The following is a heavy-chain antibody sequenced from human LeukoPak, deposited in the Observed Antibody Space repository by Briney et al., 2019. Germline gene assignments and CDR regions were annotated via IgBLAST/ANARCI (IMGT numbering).Heavy chain of an antibody. Sequence: SETLSLTCTVSGGFISGYYWNWIRQPPGKGLEWIGEINARGDTNYNPSLKSRVTTSVDTSKKQFSLRLTSMIAADTALYYCARGQVPAARGYNWFDPWGQGTLVTVSS. V-gene: IGHV4-34*01. D-gene: IGHD2-2*01. J-gene: IGHJ5*02. CDR2: INARGDT. CDR1: GGFISGYY. CDR3: ARGQVPAARGYNWFDP.